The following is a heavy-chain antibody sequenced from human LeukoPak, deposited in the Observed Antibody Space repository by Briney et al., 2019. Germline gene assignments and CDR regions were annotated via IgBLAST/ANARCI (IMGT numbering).Heavy chain of an antibody. Sequence: SETLSLTCTVSGGSISSYYWSWLRQPPGKGLEWIGYIYYSGSTNYNPSLKSRVTISVDTSKNQFSLKLSSVTAADTAVYYCARDNYDILTGYRWFDPWGQGTGVTVSS. J-gene: IGHJ5*02. CDR3: ARDNYDILTGYRWFDP. V-gene: IGHV4-59*01. CDR1: GGSISSYY. CDR2: IYYSGST. D-gene: IGHD3-9*01.